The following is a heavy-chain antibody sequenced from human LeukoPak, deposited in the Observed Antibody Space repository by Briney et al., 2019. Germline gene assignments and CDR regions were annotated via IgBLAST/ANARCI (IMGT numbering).Heavy chain of an antibody. Sequence: PGGSLRLFCAASGFAFDDYALYWVRQAPGKGLEWISLISGDGGTTYYADSLNGRFTIPRDNSKNSLYLQMNSLRTEDTALYYCARTYYYYGMDVWGQGTTVTVSS. CDR2: ISGDGGTT. V-gene: IGHV3-43*02. CDR3: ARTYYYYGMDV. J-gene: IGHJ6*02. CDR1: GFAFDDYA.